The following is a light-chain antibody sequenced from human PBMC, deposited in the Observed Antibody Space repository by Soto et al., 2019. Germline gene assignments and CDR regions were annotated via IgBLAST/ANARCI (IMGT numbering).Light chain of an antibody. CDR2: AAS. CDR3: QQSYTTLLT. Sequence: DIQMTQSPSSLSASVGDRVTSTCRASQSISSSLNWYQEKPGKAPKLLIYAASSLQSGVPSRFSGSGSGTDFTLTISSLQPEDFATYYCQQSYTTLLTFGPGTKVDIK. CDR1: QSISSS. J-gene: IGKJ3*01. V-gene: IGKV1-39*01.